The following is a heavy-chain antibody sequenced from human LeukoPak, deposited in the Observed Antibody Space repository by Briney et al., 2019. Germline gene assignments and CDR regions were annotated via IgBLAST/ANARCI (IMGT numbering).Heavy chain of an antibody. CDR1: GGSISNSGGFY. Sequence: SLSLTCTVSGGSISNSGGFYWSWIRQHPGDGLEWIGFISYRVSTYYNPSLKSRVSMSVDTSRSQFSLKLTSVTDEDAAVYYCARIWQSSGGFYYWGQGTLVTVSS. CDR3: ARIWQSSGGFYY. V-gene: IGHV4-31*02. J-gene: IGHJ4*02. CDR2: ISYRVST. D-gene: IGHD2-15*01.